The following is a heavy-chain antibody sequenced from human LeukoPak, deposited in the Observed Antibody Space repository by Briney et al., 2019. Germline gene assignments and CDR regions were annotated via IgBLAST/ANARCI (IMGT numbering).Heavy chain of an antibody. Sequence: GGSLRLSCAASGFTFSYYAMNWVRQAPGKGLEWVSSISTRSTYIYYADSVKGRFTISRDNSKNSLYLQMNSLRAEDTAVYYCARALIGYYFDYWGQGTLVTVSS. CDR1: GFTFSYYA. CDR2: ISTRSTYI. D-gene: IGHD2-8*01. V-gene: IGHV3-21*06. CDR3: ARALIGYYFDY. J-gene: IGHJ4*02.